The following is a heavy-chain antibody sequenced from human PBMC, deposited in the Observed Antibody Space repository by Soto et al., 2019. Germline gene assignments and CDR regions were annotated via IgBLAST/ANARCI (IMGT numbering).Heavy chain of an antibody. CDR1: GYSFIGYY. CDR3: ARERYQVLSYEFDV. D-gene: IGHD3-3*02. J-gene: IGHJ6*02. Sequence: ASVKVSCKASGYSFIGYYFNWIREAPGQGLEWLGWINRNTGGTKYAQKFKGRVTMTRETSMNTAYMELSSLRPDDTAMYYCARERYQVLSYEFDVWGQGTSVTVSS. CDR2: INRNTGGT. V-gene: IGHV1-2*02.